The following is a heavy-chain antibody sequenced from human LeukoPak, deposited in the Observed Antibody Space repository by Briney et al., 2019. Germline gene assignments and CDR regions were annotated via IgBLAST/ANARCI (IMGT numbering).Heavy chain of an antibody. CDR3: AKVEEGWFDP. CDR1: GFTVSSNY. J-gene: IGHJ5*02. CDR2: IYSDTTA. Sequence: GGSLRLSCAASGFTVSSNYMGWVRQAPGRGLEWVSVIYSDTTAYYPDSVKGRFTISRDNSKNTLYLQMNSLSTDDTALYYCAKVEEGWFDPWGQGTLVTVSS. V-gene: IGHV3-66*01.